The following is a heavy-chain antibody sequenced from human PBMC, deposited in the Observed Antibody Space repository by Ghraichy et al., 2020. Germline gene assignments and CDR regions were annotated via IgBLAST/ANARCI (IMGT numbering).Heavy chain of an antibody. D-gene: IGHD2/OR15-2a*01. Sequence: ESLNISCTVSGGSIRSDNWMSWVRQPPGKGLEWIGEIHHSGGTNYNPSLKSRVTISIDTSKNQFSLRLTSLTAADTAVYYCIQNGFYALEYWGQGTLVTDSS. CDR2: IHHSGGT. CDR1: GGSIRSDNW. V-gene: IGHV4-4*02. CDR3: IQNGFYALEY. J-gene: IGHJ4*02.